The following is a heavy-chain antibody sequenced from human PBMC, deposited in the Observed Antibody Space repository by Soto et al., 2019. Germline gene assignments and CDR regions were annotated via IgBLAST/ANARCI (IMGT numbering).Heavy chain of an antibody. V-gene: IGHV3-30*18. J-gene: IGHJ4*02. CDR1: GVTLSWFG. D-gene: IGHD3-10*01. CDR2: ISNDGSNE. Sequence: HPGGALRVSCSVSGVTLSWFGMNWVRQAPVKGLEWVARISNDGSNEYYVDSVKGRFTISRDNSKNTLYLQMDSLRAEDTAVYYCAKGEVRGIIPSYFDYWGLGTLVTVSS. CDR3: AKGEVRGIIPSYFDY.